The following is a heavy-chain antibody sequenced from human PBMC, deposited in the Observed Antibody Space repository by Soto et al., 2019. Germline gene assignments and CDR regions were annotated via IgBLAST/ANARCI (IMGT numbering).Heavy chain of an antibody. D-gene: IGHD3-10*01. CDR1: GGSISSSSYY. CDR3: ARHYYGSGSYIFDY. V-gene: IGHV4-39*01. J-gene: IGHJ4*02. CDR2: IYYSGST. Sequence: SETLSLTCTVSGGSISSSSYYWGWIRQPPGKGLEWIGSIYYSGSTYYNPSLKSRVTISVDTSKNQFSLKLSSVTAADTAVYYCARHYYGSGSYIFDYWGQGTLVTVSS.